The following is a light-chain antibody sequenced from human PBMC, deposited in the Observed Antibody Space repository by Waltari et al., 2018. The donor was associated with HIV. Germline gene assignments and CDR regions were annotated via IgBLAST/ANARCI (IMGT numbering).Light chain of an antibody. CDR1: SSDIGTYNY. CDR3: SSYTNSSTPVL. Sequence: QSALTQPASVSGSPGQSITISCTGTSSDIGTYNYVSWYQHHPGKAPKLIIYDVSNRASGFSVRFSVSESSNTASLTMSVLRAEDEADYYCSSYTNSSTPVLFGGGTKLTVL. V-gene: IGLV2-14*03. J-gene: IGLJ2*01. CDR2: DVS.